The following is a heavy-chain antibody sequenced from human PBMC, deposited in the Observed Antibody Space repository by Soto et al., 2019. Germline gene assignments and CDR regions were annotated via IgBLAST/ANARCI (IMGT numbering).Heavy chain of an antibody. CDR3: ARGARGGCDF. CDR2: VHSDVTTT. V-gene: IGHV3-74*01. J-gene: IGHJ3*01. Sequence: EVQLVESGGGLVQPGESLRLSCAASGFTFDYYWMHWVRQAPGKGLVWVSRVHSDVTTTTYADSVKGRFTISRDNARNTVSLQMSSLRAEETALYFCARGARGGCDFWGHGTVVTVYS. D-gene: IGHD3-16*01. CDR1: GFTFDYYW.